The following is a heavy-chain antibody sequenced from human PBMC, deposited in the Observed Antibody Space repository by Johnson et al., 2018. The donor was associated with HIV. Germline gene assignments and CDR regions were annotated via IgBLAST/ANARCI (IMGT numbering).Heavy chain of an antibody. Sequence: VQLVESGGGVVQPGRSLRLSCAASGFTFSSYDMHWVRQAPGKGLEWVSVIYSGGSTYYADSVKGRFTISRDNSKNTLYLQMNSLRAEDTAVYYCARSNWGGYAFDIWGQGTMVTVSS. CDR3: ARSNWGGYAFDI. V-gene: IGHV3-66*01. D-gene: IGHD7-27*01. CDR2: IYSGGST. J-gene: IGHJ3*02. CDR1: GFTFSSYD.